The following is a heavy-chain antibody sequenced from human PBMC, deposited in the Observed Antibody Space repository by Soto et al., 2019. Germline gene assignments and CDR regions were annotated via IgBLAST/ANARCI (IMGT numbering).Heavy chain of an antibody. V-gene: IGHV3-23*01. D-gene: IGHD2-2*01. Sequence: EVQLLESGGGLVQPGGSLRLSCAASGFTFSSYAMSWVRQAPGKGLEWVSSITGSGGHTYYADSVKGRFTISRDNSKNTLYLQMISLRAEDTAVYYCAKEEYCTTASCPRPPARNHYWGQGTLVTVSS. J-gene: IGHJ4*02. CDR1: GFTFSSYA. CDR3: AKEEYCTTASCPRPPARNHY. CDR2: ITGSGGHT.